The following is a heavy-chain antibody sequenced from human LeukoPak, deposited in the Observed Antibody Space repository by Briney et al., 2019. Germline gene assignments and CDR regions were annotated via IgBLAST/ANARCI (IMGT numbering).Heavy chain of an antibody. CDR1: GGTFSSYA. CDR2: IIPIFGTA. J-gene: IGHJ4*02. D-gene: IGHD5-24*01. V-gene: IGHV1-69*13. Sequence: RASVKVSCKASGGTFSSYAISWVRQAPGQGLEWMGGIIPIFGTANYAQKFQGRVTITADESTSTAYMELSSLRSEGTAVYYCAREGGYNEYYFDYWGQGTLVTVSS. CDR3: AREGGYNEYYFDY.